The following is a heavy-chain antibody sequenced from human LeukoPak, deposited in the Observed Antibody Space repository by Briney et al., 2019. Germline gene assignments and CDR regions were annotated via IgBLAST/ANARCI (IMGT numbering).Heavy chain of an antibody. CDR1: GGTFSSYA. CDR3: ARGRMGCSSTSCHPRDY. Sequence: SVKVSCKASGGTFSSYAISWVRQAPGQGLEWMGGIIPIFGTANYAQKFQGRVTITADESTSTAYMELSSLRSEDTAVYYCARGRMGCSSTSCHPRDYWGQGTLVTVSS. J-gene: IGHJ4*02. D-gene: IGHD2-2*01. V-gene: IGHV1-69*13. CDR2: IIPIFGTA.